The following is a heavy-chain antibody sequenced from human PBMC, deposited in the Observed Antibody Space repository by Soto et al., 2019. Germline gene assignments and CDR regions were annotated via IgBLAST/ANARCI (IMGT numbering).Heavy chain of an antibody. J-gene: IGHJ6*02. Sequence: SVKVSCKASGGTFSSYAISWARQAPGQGLEWMGGIIPIFGTANYAQKFQGRVTITADESTSTAYMELSSLRSEDTAVYYCARDTPNHYGMDVWGQGTTVTVSS. CDR1: GGTFSSYA. V-gene: IGHV1-69*13. CDR3: ARDTPNHYGMDV. D-gene: IGHD2-15*01. CDR2: IIPIFGTA.